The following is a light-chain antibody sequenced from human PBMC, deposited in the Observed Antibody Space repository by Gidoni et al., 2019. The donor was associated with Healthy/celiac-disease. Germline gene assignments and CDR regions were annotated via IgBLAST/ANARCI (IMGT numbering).Light chain of an antibody. J-gene: IGKJ1*01. CDR2: GAS. Sequence: EIVMTQSPAPLSVSPGERATLSCRASQSVSSNLAWYQQKPGQAPRLLIYGASTRATGIPARFSGSGSGTEFTITISSLQSEDFAVYYCQQYNNWPPPTFGQGTKVEIK. CDR1: QSVSSN. CDR3: QQYNNWPPPT. V-gene: IGKV3-15*01.